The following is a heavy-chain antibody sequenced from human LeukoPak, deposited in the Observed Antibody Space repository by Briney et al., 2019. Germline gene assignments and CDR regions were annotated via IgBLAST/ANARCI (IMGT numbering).Heavy chain of an antibody. J-gene: IGHJ4*02. CDR2: IIPIFGTA. V-gene: IGHV1-69*13. CDR1: GGTFTSYA. CDR3: ASGIAVAGTQYYFDY. D-gene: IGHD6-19*01. Sequence: SVKVSCKASGGTFTSYAISWVRQAPGQGLERMGGIIPIFGTANYAQKFQGRVTITADESTSTAYMELSSLRSEDTAVYYCASGIAVAGTQYYFDYWGQGTLVTVSS.